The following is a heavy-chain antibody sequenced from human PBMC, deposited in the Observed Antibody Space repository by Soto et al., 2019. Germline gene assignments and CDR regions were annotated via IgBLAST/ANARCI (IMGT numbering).Heavy chain of an antibody. V-gene: IGHV3-23*01. Sequence: GGSLRLSCAASGFTFSSYAMSWVRQAPGRGLEWVSAISGSGGSTYYADSVKGRFTISRDNSKNTLYLQMNSLRAEDTAVYYCANPYCSSTSCYEDPHAFEIWGQGTMVTVSS. CDR1: GFTFSSYA. CDR2: ISGSGGST. CDR3: ANPYCSSTSCYEDPHAFEI. D-gene: IGHD2-2*01. J-gene: IGHJ3*02.